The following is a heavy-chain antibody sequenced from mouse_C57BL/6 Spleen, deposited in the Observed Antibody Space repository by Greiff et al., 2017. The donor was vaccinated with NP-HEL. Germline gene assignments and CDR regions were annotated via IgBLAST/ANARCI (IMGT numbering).Heavy chain of an antibody. Sequence: EVQLQQSGPELVKPGASVKISCKASGYTFTDYYMNWVKQSHGKSLEWIGDINPNNGGTSYNQKFKGKATLTVDKSSSTAYMEPRSLTSEDSAVYYCAIYYSNWVDYWGQGTTLTVSS. CDR3: AIYYSNWVDY. CDR2: INPNNGGT. D-gene: IGHD2-5*01. CDR1: GYTFTDYY. J-gene: IGHJ2*01. V-gene: IGHV1-26*01.